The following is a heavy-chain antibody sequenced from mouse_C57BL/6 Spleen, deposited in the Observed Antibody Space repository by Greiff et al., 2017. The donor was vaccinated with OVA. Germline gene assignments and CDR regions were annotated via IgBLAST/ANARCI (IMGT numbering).Heavy chain of an antibody. D-gene: IGHD2-4*01. CDR3: AYYDYDGDYFDY. CDR2: IYPGSGST. J-gene: IGHJ2*01. Sequence: QVQLQQPGAELVKPGASVKMSCKASGYTFTSYWITWVKQRPGQGLEWIGDIYPGSGSTNYNEKFKSKATLTVDTSSSTAYMQLSSLTSEDSAVYYCAYYDYDGDYFDYWGQGTTLTVSS. V-gene: IGHV1-55*01. CDR1: GYTFTSYW.